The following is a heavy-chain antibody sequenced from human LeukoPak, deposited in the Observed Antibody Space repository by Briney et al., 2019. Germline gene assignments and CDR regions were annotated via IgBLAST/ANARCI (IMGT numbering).Heavy chain of an antibody. D-gene: IGHD6-19*01. CDR3: ARLEVAGISNFDY. J-gene: IGHJ4*02. CDR2: IYYSGST. V-gene: IGHV4-59*08. CDR1: GGSISSYY. Sequence: SETLSPTCTVSGGSISSYYWSWLRQPPGKGLEWIGYIYYSGSTNYNPSLKSRVTISVDTSKNQFSLKLSSVTAADTAVYYCARLEVAGISNFDYWGQGTLVTVSS.